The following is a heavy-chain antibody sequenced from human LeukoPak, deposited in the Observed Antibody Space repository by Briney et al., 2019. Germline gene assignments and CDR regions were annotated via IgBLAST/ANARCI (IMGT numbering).Heavy chain of an antibody. CDR1: GGSISSYY. J-gene: IGHJ5*02. Sequence: SETLSLTCTVSGGSISSYYWSWIRQPAGKGLEWIGRIYNSGSTTYNPSLKSRVTMSVNTSKNQFSLQLSSVTAADTAVYYCARDSGTTGEVKFDPWGQGTLATVSS. D-gene: IGHD3-10*01. CDR3: ARDSGTTGEVKFDP. V-gene: IGHV4-4*07. CDR2: IYNSGST.